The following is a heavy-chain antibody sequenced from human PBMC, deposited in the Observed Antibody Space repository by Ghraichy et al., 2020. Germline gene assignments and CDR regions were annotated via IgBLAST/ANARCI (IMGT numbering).Heavy chain of an antibody. CDR1: GFTFSSYG. D-gene: IGHD5-24*01. CDR2: IWYDGSNK. Sequence: GESLNISCAASGFTFSSYGMHWVRQAPGKGLEWVAVIWYDGSNKYYADSVKGRFTISRDNSKNTLYLQMNSLRAEDTAVYYCARDRKRWNYFDYWGQGTLVTVSS. CDR3: ARDRKRWNYFDY. J-gene: IGHJ4*02. V-gene: IGHV3-33*01.